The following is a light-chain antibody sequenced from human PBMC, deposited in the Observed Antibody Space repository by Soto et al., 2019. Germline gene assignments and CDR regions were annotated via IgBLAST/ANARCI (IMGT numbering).Light chain of an antibody. CDR2: GAY. CDR1: QSLGSN. V-gene: IGKV3-15*01. J-gene: IGKJ5*01. Sequence: EIVMTQSPATLSVSPGERSTLSFRASQSLGSNLAWYQQNPGQAPRLLIYGAYTRATGIPARFSGSVSGTEFTLTISSLQSEDFAVYYCQQYNNWPFTFGQGTRLEIK. CDR3: QQYNNWPFT.